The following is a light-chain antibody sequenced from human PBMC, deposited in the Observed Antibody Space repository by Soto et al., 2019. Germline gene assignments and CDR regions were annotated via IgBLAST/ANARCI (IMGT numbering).Light chain of an antibody. CDR3: SSYTNSSMV. V-gene: IGLV2-14*03. CDR1: SSDVGGYNY. Sequence: QSALTQPASVSGSPGQSITISCTGTSSDVGGYNYVSWYQQHPGKAPKLMIYDVSYRPSGVSIRFSGSKSGNRASLTISGLQAEDEADYYCSSYTNSSMVFGGGTKLTVL. J-gene: IGLJ3*02. CDR2: DVS.